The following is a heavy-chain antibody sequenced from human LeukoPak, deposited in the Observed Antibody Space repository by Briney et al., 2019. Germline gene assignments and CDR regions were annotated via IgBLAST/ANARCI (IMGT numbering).Heavy chain of an antibody. D-gene: IGHD6-6*01. J-gene: IGHJ4*02. Sequence: GGSLRLSCAASGFTFSSYTMHWVRQAPGKGLEWVAVISYDGSNKYYADSVKGRFTISRDNSKNTLYLQMNSLRAEDTAVYYCARGEGIAALSGTFDYWGQGTLVTVSS. CDR2: ISYDGSNK. CDR3: ARGEGIAALSGTFDY. V-gene: IGHV3-30*04. CDR1: GFTFSSYT.